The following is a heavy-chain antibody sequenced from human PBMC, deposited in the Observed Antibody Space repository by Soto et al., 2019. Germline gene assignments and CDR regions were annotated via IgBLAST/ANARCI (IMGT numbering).Heavy chain of an antibody. CDR3: ARPYYYDSSGYYYDAFDI. V-gene: IGHV4-34*01. D-gene: IGHD3-22*01. J-gene: IGHJ3*02. Sequence: SETLSLTCAVYGGSFSGYYWSWIRQPPGKGLEWIGEINHSGSTNYNPSLKSRVTISVDTSKNQFSLKLSSVTAADTAVYYCARPYYYDSSGYYYDAFDIWGQGTMVTVSS. CDR2: INHSGST. CDR1: GGSFSGYY.